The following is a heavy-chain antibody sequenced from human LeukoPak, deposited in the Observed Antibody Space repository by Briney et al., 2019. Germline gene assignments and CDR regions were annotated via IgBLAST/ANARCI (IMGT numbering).Heavy chain of an antibody. Sequence: ASVKVSCKASVYTFTNYYMHWVRQAPGQGLEWMGIINPSGGSTSYTQKFQGRVTMNRDTSTNTVYMELSRLGSEDTAVYFCARDGRHDSSGYAYWNFDLWGRGTLVTVSS. CDR1: VYTFTNYY. V-gene: IGHV1-46*01. CDR2: INPSGGST. D-gene: IGHD3-22*01. CDR3: ARDGRHDSSGYAYWNFDL. J-gene: IGHJ2*01.